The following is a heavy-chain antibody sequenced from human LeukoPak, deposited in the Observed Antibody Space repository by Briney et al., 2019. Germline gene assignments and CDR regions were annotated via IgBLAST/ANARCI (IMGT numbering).Heavy chain of an antibody. CDR3: ATDRLGELSLYRVQFDY. CDR2: INPNSGGT. Sequence: ASVKVSCKASGYTFTGYYMHWVRQAPGQGLEWMGWINPNSGGTNYAQKFQGRVTMTRDTSISTAYMELSRLRSDDTAVYYCATDRLGELSLYRVQFDYWGQGTLVTVSS. D-gene: IGHD3-16*02. J-gene: IGHJ4*02. CDR1: GYTFTGYY. V-gene: IGHV1-2*02.